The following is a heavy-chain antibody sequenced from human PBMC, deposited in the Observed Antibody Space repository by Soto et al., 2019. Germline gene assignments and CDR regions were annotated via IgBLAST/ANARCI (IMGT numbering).Heavy chain of an antibody. CDR2: IYQSGST. J-gene: IGHJ4*02. CDR3: ARAGGLGAVAVDS. D-gene: IGHD6-19*01. Sequence: QLQLQESGSGLVKPSQTLSLTCAVSGGSISSGGYSWSWIRQPPGKGLEWIGYIYQSGSTYYNPSLKSRVTLSVDRSKNQLSLKLSYVTAAATAVYYCARAGGLGAVAVDSWGQGTLVTVSS. CDR1: GGSISSGGYS. V-gene: IGHV4-30-2*01.